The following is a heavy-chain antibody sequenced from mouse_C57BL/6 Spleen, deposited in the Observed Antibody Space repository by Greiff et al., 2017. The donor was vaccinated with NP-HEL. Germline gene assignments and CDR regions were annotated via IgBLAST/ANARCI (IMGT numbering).Heavy chain of an antibody. CDR1: GYTFTDYN. Sequence: VQLQQSGPELVKPGASVKIPCKASGYTFTDYNMDWVKQSHGKSLEWIGDINPNNGGTIYNQKFKGKATLTVDKSSSTAYMELRSLTSEDTAVYYCARSLYDYDVGAMDYWGQGTSVTVSS. D-gene: IGHD2-4*01. CDR3: ARSLYDYDVGAMDY. J-gene: IGHJ4*01. CDR2: INPNNGGT. V-gene: IGHV1-18*01.